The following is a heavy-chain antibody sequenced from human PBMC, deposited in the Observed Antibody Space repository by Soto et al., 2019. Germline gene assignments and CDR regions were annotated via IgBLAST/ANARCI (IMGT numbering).Heavy chain of an antibody. Sequence: QVQLVQSGAEVKKPGASVKVSCKASGYTFTGYYMHWVRQAPGQGLEWMGWINPNSGGTNYAQKFQGWVTMTRDTSISTDYMELSRLRSDDTAVYYCARGGGYYGSGAKGAFDIWGQGTMVTVSS. J-gene: IGHJ3*02. CDR1: GYTFTGYY. CDR3: ARGGGYYGSGAKGAFDI. D-gene: IGHD3-10*01. V-gene: IGHV1-2*04. CDR2: INPNSGGT.